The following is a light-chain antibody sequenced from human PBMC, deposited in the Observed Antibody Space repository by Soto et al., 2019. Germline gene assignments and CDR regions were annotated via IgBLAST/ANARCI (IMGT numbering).Light chain of an antibody. CDR3: QSADSSAHVV. CDR1: ALPKQY. J-gene: IGLJ2*01. V-gene: IGLV3-25*03. Sequence: SYELTQPPSVSVSPGQTARITCSGDALPKQYAYWYQQKPGQAPVLVIYKDSERPSGIPERFSGSSSGTTVTLTISGVQAVDEADYYCQSADSSAHVVFGGGTKVTVL. CDR2: KDS.